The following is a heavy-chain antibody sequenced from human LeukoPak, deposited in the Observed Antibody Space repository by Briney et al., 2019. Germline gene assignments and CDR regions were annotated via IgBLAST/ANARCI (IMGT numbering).Heavy chain of an antibody. D-gene: IGHD6-13*01. Sequence: SETLSLTCTVSGGSISSYYWSWIRQPPRKGLEWIGYIYYSGSTNYNPSLKSRVTISVDTSKNQFSLKLSSVTAADTAVYYCARGSPPLYSSSWPRYYFDYWGQGTRVTVSS. CDR1: GGSISSYY. J-gene: IGHJ4*02. CDR3: ARGSPPLYSSSWPRYYFDY. CDR2: IYYSGST. V-gene: IGHV4-59*01.